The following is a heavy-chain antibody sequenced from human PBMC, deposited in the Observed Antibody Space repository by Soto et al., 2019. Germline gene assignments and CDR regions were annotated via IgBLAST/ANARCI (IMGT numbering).Heavy chain of an antibody. CDR3: ARSGAVPGAHIDY. CDR1: GGSISGSY. CDR2: VYYTGST. J-gene: IGHJ4*02. D-gene: IGHD6-19*01. V-gene: IGHV4-59*01. Sequence: PSETLSLTCSVSGGSISGSYWSWIRQSPGKGLEWLGYVYYTGSTNYSPSLRSRVSISVDTSKNEFSLRLSSVTAADTAVYFFARSGAVPGAHIDYWGQGTQVTVSS.